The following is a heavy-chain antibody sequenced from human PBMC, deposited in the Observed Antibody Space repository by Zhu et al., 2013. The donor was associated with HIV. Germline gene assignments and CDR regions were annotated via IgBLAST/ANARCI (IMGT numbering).Heavy chain of an antibody. CDR1: GYPFTYYY. Sequence: QVQLVQSGAEVKKLGASVKVSCKASGYPFTYYYIHWVRQAPGQGLEWMGIINPSGGRTNYAQKFQGRVAMTRDTSISTAYMELRRLKSDDTAVYFCARPRYTSGRYYFDYWGQGTLVTVSS. CDR2: INPSGGRT. J-gene: IGHJ4*02. V-gene: IGHV1-46*01. CDR3: ARPRYTSGRYYFDY. D-gene: IGHD6-19*01.